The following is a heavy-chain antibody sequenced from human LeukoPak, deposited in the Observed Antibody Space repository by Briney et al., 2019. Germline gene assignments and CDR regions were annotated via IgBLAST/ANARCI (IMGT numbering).Heavy chain of an antibody. D-gene: IGHD3-10*01. CDR2: INPNSGGT. CDR3: ARDSELYYYGPSTFDY. CDR1: GYTFTGYY. J-gene: IGHJ4*02. Sequence: GASVKVSCKASGYTFTGYYMHWVRQAPGQGLEWMGWINPNSGGTNYAQKFQGRVTMTRDTSISTAYMELSGLRSDDTAVYYCARDSELYYYGPSTFDYWGQGTLVTVSS. V-gene: IGHV1-2*02.